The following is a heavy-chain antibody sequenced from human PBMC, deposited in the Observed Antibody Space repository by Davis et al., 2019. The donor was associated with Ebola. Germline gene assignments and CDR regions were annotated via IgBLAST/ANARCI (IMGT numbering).Heavy chain of an antibody. J-gene: IGHJ3*02. CDR3: AREQYYYDSSGYHRGAFDI. V-gene: IGHV4-59*13. CDR1: GASISSYY. CDR2: IYYSGST. Sequence: MPGGSLRLSCSVPGASISSYYWSWIRQPPGKGLEWVGYIYYSGSTNYNPSPKSRVTISVDTSKNQFSLKLSSVTAADTAVYYCAREQYYYDSSGYHRGAFDIWGQGTMVTVSS. D-gene: IGHD3-22*01.